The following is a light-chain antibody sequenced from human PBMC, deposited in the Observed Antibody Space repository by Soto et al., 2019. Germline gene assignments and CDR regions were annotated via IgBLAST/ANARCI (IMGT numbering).Light chain of an antibody. CDR2: DDN. CDR3: GSWDSSLSAYV. CDR1: SSNIGGNS. Sequence: QSVLTQPPSVSAAPGQKVTISCSGSSSNIGGNSVSWYQQLPGTAPKLLIYDDNKRPSGIPDRFSSSKSGTSATLGITGFRTGDEADYYCGSWDSSLSAYVLATGTKV. V-gene: IGLV1-51*01. J-gene: IGLJ1*01.